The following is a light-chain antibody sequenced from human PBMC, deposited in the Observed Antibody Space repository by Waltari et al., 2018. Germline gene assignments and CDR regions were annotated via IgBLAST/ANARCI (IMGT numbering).Light chain of an antibody. J-gene: IGKJ4*01. V-gene: IGKV3-20*01. CDR1: QSVSSTK. Sequence: EIVLTPSPGTLSLSPGESDTTSCRASQSVSSTKLAWYQQRPGQAPRLLIYDTSSRATGIPDRFSGSGSGTDFTLTIRRLEPEDFALFYCQQYDTSPLTFGGGTKVEIK. CDR2: DTS. CDR3: QQYDTSPLT.